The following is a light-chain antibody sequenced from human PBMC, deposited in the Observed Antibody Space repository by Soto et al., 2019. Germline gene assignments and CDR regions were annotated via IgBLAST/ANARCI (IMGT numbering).Light chain of an antibody. CDR1: QSVSSSY. J-gene: IGKJ4*02. CDR2: GAS. Sequence: EILWTQSPGTLSLSPGERATLSCRASQSVSSSYLAWYQQKPGQAPRLLIYGASSRATGIPDRFSGSGSGTDFTLNISRLEPEDFAVYYCQQYGSSLLTFGGGTKVEIK. CDR3: QQYGSSLLT. V-gene: IGKV3-20*01.